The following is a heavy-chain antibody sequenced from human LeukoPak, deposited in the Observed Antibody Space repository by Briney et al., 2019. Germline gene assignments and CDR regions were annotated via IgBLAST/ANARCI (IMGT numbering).Heavy chain of an antibody. V-gene: IGHV4-59*01. D-gene: IGHD1-1*01. CDR3: AGNSYINYIDY. J-gene: IGHJ4*02. CDR2: MYYNGNA. CDR1: GGSINTYY. Sequence: PSETLSLTCTVSGGSINTYYWSWIRQPPGKGLEWIGYMYYNGNANYSPSLKSRVTISLDTSKNQFSLKLSSMNAADTAVYYCAGNSYINYIDYWGQGTLVTVSS.